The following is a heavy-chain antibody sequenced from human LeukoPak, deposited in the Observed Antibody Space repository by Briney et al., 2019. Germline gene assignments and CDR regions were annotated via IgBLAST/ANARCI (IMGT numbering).Heavy chain of an antibody. CDR2: INPSGGST. CDR3: GRWDVLYYYMDV. Sequence: ASVKVSCKASGYTFTSYYIHWVRQAPGQGLEWMGIINPSGGSTAYAQKFQGRVTMTRDMSTRTVYMELSSLRSEDTAVYYCGRWDVLYYYMDVWGEGTTVTVSS. CDR1: GYTFTSYY. D-gene: IGHD2-8*02. V-gene: IGHV1-46*01. J-gene: IGHJ6*03.